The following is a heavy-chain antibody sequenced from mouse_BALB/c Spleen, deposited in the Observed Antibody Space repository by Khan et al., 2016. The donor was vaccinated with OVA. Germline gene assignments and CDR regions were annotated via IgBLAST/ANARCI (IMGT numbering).Heavy chain of an antibody. Sequence: EVKLMESGGDLVKPGGSLNLSCEASGFTFSSYGMSWLRQTPDKRLEWVATISNGGSYTYFPDSVKGRLTISRDNAKNTLYLQMSSLKSEDTAMYYCARDRFTTPTAWFAYWGQGTLVTVFA. V-gene: IGHV5-6*01. D-gene: IGHD1-2*01. J-gene: IGHJ3*01. CDR2: ISNGGSYT. CDR3: ARDRFTTPTAWFAY. CDR1: GFTFSSYG.